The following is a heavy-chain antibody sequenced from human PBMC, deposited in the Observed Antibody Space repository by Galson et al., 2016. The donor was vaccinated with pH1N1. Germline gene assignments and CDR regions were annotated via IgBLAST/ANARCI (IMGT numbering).Heavy chain of an antibody. CDR3: ARDGIAAAGIRRDQYYFDY. D-gene: IGHD6-13*01. J-gene: IGHJ4*02. Sequence: CAISGDSAFSDSAAWNWIRQSPSRGLEWLGRTYYRSKWYNDYAVSVKSRITINPDTSKNQFSLQLNSVTPEDTAVYYCARDGIAAAGIRRDQYYFDYWGQGTLVTVSS. V-gene: IGHV6-1*01. CDR1: GDSAFSDSAA. CDR2: TYYRSKWYN.